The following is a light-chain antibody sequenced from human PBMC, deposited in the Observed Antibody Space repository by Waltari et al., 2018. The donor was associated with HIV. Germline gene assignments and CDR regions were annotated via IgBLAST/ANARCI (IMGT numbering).Light chain of an antibody. CDR1: QGISSY. CDR2: AAS. Sequence: DIQLTQSPSFLSASVGDRVTITCRASQGISSYLAWYHQKPGNAPKLLIYAASTLQSGVPSRFSGSGSGTEFTLTISSLQPEDFATYYCQQLNSYPPFTFGPGTKVDIK. CDR3: QQLNSYPPFT. J-gene: IGKJ3*01. V-gene: IGKV1-9*01.